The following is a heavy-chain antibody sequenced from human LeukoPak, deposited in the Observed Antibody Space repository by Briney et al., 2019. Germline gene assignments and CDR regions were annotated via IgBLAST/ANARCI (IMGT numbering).Heavy chain of an antibody. J-gene: IGHJ5*02. Sequence: SVKVSCKASGGTFSSYAISWVRQAPGPGLEWMGGIIPIFGTAYYAQKFQGRVTITADESTSTAYMELSSLRSEDTAVYYCARGPARISKGNWFDPWGQGTLVTVSS. CDR3: ARGPARISKGNWFDP. V-gene: IGHV1-69*01. CDR2: IIPIFGTA. D-gene: IGHD2-15*01. CDR1: GGTFSSYA.